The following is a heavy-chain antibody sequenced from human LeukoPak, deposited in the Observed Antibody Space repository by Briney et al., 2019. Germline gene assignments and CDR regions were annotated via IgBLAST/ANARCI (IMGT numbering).Heavy chain of an antibody. V-gene: IGHV3-9*01. J-gene: IGHJ4*02. CDR2: ISWNSNTK. Sequence: PGGSLGLSCGASGFKFDDYAMQWVRQAPGKGLELVSGISWNSNTKGYADSVKGRFTISRDNAKHSLYLQMDSLRPEDTALYYCAKDIVGSAMTGIDYWGQGTLVTVSS. CDR1: GFKFDDYA. CDR3: AKDIVGSAMTGIDY. D-gene: IGHD1-1*01.